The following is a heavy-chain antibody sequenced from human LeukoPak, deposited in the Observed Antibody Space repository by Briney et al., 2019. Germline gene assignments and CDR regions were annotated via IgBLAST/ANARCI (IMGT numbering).Heavy chain of an antibody. CDR2: INWNGGST. CDR1: GFTFDDYG. CDR3: AKDSGTNYDSSGFLPHFDS. V-gene: IGHV3-20*04. D-gene: IGHD3-22*01. Sequence: PGGSLRLSCAASGFTFDDYGMSWVRQAPGKGLEWVSGINWNGGSTGYADSVRGRFTSSRDNAKNSLYLQMSSLRAEDTALYYCAKDSGTNYDSSGFLPHFDSWGQGSLVTVSS. J-gene: IGHJ4*02.